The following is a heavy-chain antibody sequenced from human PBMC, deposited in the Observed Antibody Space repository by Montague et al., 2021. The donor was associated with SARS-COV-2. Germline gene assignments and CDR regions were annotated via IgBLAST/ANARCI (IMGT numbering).Heavy chain of an antibody. D-gene: IGHD3-10*01. CDR1: GGSITSYY. J-gene: IGHJ6*02. Sequence: SETLSLTCTVSGGSITSYYWTWIRQPPGKGLEWVGRIYYSGSTNYNPSLKSRVTMSVDTSKNQFSLKLTSVTAADTAVYYCARVGVGTMVRGVIPAYYYYGMDVWGQGTTVTVSS. V-gene: IGHV4-59*08. CDR3: ARVGVGTMVRGVIPAYYYYGMDV. CDR2: IYYSGST.